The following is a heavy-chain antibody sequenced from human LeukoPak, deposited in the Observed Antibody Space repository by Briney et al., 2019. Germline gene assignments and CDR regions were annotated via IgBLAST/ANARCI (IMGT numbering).Heavy chain of an antibody. CDR3: ASSGYCSGGSCLREFDY. J-gene: IGHJ4*02. Sequence: ASVKVSCKASGYTFTSYDINWVRQATGQGLEWMGWMNPNSGNTGYAQKFQGRVTMTRNTSISTAYMELSSLRSEDAAVYYCASSGYCSGGSCLREFDYWGQGTLVTVSS. V-gene: IGHV1-8*01. D-gene: IGHD2-15*01. CDR2: MNPNSGNT. CDR1: GYTFTSYD.